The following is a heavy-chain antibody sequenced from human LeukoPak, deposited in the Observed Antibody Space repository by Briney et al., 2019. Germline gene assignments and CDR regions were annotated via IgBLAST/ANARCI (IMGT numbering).Heavy chain of an antibody. CDR3: ARQRRSSGWPNDY. J-gene: IGHJ4*02. Sequence: KVSCKGSGYSLTTYWIAWVRQMPGKGREWMGIIYPDDSDTRYSTSFQGQVTITADKSISTAYLQWSSLKASDNAMYYCARQRRSSGWPNDYWGQGTLVTVSS. V-gene: IGHV5-51*01. D-gene: IGHD6-19*01. CDR1: GYSLTTYW. CDR2: IYPDDSDT.